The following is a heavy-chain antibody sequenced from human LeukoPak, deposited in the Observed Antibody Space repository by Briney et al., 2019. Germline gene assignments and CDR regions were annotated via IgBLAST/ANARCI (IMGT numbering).Heavy chain of an antibody. CDR1: GFTFSDYS. CDR3: ARGLYFDV. D-gene: IGHD2-15*01. Sequence: PGGSLRLSCAGSGFTFSDYSMNWVRQAPGTGLERVSYITSDNSVLYYANSVKGRFTISRDNAKNSLYLQMNSLRDEDTAIYYCARGLYFDVWGQGTMVTVSS. J-gene: IGHJ3*01. CDR2: ITSDNSVL. V-gene: IGHV3-48*02.